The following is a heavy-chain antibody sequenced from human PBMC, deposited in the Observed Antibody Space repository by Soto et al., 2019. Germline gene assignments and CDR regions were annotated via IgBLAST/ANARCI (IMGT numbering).Heavy chain of an antibody. CDR3: ARQIYDSDSGPNFQYYFDS. CDR1: VYSFAGYW. V-gene: IGHV5-10-1*01. D-gene: IGHD3-22*01. J-gene: IGHJ4*02. Sequence: GESLKISCKGSVYSFAGYWITWVRQMPGKGLEWMGRIDPSDSQTYYSPSFRGHVTISAAKSITTVFLQWSSLRASETAMYYCARQIYDSDSGPNFQYYFDSSGQGTLVTVS. CDR2: IDPSDSQT.